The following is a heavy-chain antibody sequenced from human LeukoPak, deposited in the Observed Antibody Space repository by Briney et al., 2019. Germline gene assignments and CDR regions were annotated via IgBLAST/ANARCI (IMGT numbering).Heavy chain of an antibody. V-gene: IGHV3-30*18. D-gene: IGHD6-13*01. Sequence: PGRSLRLSCAASGFTFSSYGVHWVRQAPGKGLEWVAVISYDGSNKYYADSVKGRFTISRDNSKNTLYLQMDSLRAEDTAVYYCAKDGILYSSSWYGDYWGQGTLGTVSS. CDR1: GFTFSSYG. CDR3: AKDGILYSSSWYGDY. CDR2: ISYDGSNK. J-gene: IGHJ4*02.